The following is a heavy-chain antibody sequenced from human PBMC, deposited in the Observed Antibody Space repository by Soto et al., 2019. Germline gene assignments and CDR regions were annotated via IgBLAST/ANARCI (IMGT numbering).Heavy chain of an antibody. Sequence: GASVKVSCKASGYTFTSYDINWVRQATGQGLEWMGWINAGNSDTKYSQKFQGRVTITSDTSASTAYMELSSLRSEDTAVYYCAKDLPGELLPTCFDAWGQGTLVTVSS. CDR2: INAGNSDT. J-gene: IGHJ5*02. D-gene: IGHD1-26*01. CDR3: AKDLPGELLPTCFDA. CDR1: GYTFTSYD. V-gene: IGHV1-3*01.